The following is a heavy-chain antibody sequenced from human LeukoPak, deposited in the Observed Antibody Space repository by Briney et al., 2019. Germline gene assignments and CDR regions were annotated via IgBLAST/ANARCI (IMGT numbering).Heavy chain of an antibody. Sequence: PGGSLRLSCAASGFTFSIYAMSCVRQAPGEGLEWVSDICGSGGNTYYADSVKGRFTISRDNSKNTLYLQMNSLRAEDTAVYYCAKERHDSSGYNMMDYWGQGTLVTVSS. J-gene: IGHJ4*02. D-gene: IGHD3-22*01. V-gene: IGHV3-23*01. CDR2: ICGSGGNT. CDR1: GFTFSIYA. CDR3: AKERHDSSGYNMMDY.